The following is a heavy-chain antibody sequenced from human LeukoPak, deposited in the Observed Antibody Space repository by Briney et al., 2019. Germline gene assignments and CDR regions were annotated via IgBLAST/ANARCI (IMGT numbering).Heavy chain of an antibody. CDR3: AKETDYNYIYYSDY. Sequence: PGGSLRLSCAASGFTFSSYEMNWVRQAPGEGLEWVSGISGSGASTYYADSVKGRFTISRDNSKNTLYLQMNSLRAEDTAVYSCAKETDYNYIYYSDYWGQGTLVTVSS. V-gene: IGHV3-23*01. D-gene: IGHD5-24*01. J-gene: IGHJ4*02. CDR1: GFTFSSYE. CDR2: ISGSGAST.